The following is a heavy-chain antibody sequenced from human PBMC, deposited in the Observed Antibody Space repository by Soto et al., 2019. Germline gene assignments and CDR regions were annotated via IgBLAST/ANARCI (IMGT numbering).Heavy chain of an antibody. D-gene: IGHD3-3*01. J-gene: IGHJ4*02. Sequence: KRSRRTSGYTFSKCDSSWCQKTPGLGLEKMGLISANSGRANYAQQLQGRVTLTTDTSTCTAYMELRSLHSVDLAVNFCIRQYYDFWTDFPDFDYWGQETLVTAPQ. V-gene: IGHV1-18*03. CDR3: IRQYYDFWTDFPDFDY. CDR1: GYTFSKCD. CDR2: ISANSGRA.